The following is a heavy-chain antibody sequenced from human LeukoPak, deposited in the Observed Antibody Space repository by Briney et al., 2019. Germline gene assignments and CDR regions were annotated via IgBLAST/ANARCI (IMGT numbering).Heavy chain of an antibody. CDR2: IIPIFGTA. V-gene: IGHV1-69*05. D-gene: IGHD6-19*01. J-gene: IGHJ5*02. CDR3: AREGSCWPRVGNWFDP. Sequence: SVKVSCKASGGTFSSYAISWVRQAPGQGLEWMGGIIPIFGTANYAQKFQGRVTITTDESTSTAYMELSSLRSEDTAVYYCAREGSCWPRVGNWFDPWGQGTLVTVSS. CDR1: GGTFSSYA.